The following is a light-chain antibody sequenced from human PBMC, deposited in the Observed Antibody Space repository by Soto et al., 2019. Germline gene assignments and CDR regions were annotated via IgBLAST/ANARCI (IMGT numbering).Light chain of an antibody. CDR1: SSNIGFNP. V-gene: IGLV1-44*01. CDR3: AVWDDSLSRYV. Sequence: QSVLTQPPSASGTPGQRVTISCSGSSSNIGFNPVSWYQQLPGTAPRLVIYYNDQRPSGFPDRFSGSKSGTSASLAISGLQPEDEAEYYCAVWDDSLSRYVFATGTKLTVL. J-gene: IGLJ1*01. CDR2: YND.